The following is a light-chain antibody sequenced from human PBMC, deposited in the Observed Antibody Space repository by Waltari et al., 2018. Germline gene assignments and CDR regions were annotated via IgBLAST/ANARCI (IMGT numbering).Light chain of an antibody. CDR1: QSVDSRH. J-gene: IGKJ1*01. CDR2: DTS. V-gene: IGKV3-20*01. CDR3: QQYHTPLT. Sequence: EIVLTQSPGTLSLSPGERATLSCRASQSVDSRHLAWYQQKPGQAPRLLIYDTSSRATGIPDGFSGSGSGADFTLTISRLEPEDFAVYFCQQYHTPLTFGQGTKVEIK.